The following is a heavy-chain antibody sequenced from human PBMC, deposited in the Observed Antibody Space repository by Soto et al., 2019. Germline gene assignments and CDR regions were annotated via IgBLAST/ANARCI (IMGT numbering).Heavy chain of an antibody. Sequence: GASVKVSCKASGYTFTSYGISWVRQAPGQGLEWMGWISAYNGNTNYAQKLQGRVTMTTDTSTSTAYMELRSLRSDDTAVYYCARIGNSMVLGVISMDYYYYGMDVWGQGTTVTVSS. CDR3: ARIGNSMVLGVISMDYYYYGMDV. CDR1: GYTFTSYG. V-gene: IGHV1-18*01. J-gene: IGHJ6*02. D-gene: IGHD3-10*01. CDR2: ISAYNGNT.